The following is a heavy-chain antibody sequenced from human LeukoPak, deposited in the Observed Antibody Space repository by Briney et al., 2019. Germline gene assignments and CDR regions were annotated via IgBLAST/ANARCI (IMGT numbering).Heavy chain of an antibody. CDR2: IDRSGATA. J-gene: IGHJ6*02. V-gene: IGHV3-11*01. D-gene: IGHD6-19*01. CDR1: GFIFSDYY. CDR3: GLSSMNPSYYYGIDV. Sequence: GGSLRLSCAASGFIFSDYYMTWIRQAPGKGLDWVSYIDRSGATAFYVDSVKGRFTMSRDNARNSLHLQMNDLRPEDSAVYYCGLSSMNPSYYYGIDVWGQGTTVRVSS.